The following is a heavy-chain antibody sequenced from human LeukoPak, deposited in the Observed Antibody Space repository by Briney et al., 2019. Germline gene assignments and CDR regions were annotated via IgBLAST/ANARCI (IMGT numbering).Heavy chain of an antibody. CDR1: GYTFTGYY. Sequence: ASVKVSCKASGYTFTGYYMHWVRQAPGQGLEWMGWINPNSGGTNYAQEFQGRVTMTRDTSISTAYMELSRLRSDDTAVYYCASTVTIFGVVTPPSGYYYYMDVWGKGTTVTVSS. J-gene: IGHJ6*03. D-gene: IGHD3-3*01. CDR3: ASTVTIFGVVTPPSGYYYYMDV. V-gene: IGHV1-2*02. CDR2: INPNSGGT.